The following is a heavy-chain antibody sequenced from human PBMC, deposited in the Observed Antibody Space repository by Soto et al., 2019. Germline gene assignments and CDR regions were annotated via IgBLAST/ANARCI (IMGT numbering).Heavy chain of an antibody. D-gene: IGHD2-2*01. Sequence: ASVKVSCKASGYTFTSYDINWVRQATGQGLEWMGWMNPNSGNTGYAQKFQGRVTMTRNTSISTAYMELSSLRSEDTAVYYCAKGSDVRAYYCSGTTCHALDIWGQGTMVTVSS. V-gene: IGHV1-8*01. J-gene: IGHJ3*02. CDR3: AKGSDVRAYYCSGTTCHALDI. CDR2: MNPNSGNT. CDR1: GYTFTSYD.